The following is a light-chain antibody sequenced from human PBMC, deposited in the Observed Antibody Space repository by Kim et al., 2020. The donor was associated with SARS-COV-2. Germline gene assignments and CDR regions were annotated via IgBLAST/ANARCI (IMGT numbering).Light chain of an antibody. CDR3: QQYGNSQYT. V-gene: IGKV3-20*01. J-gene: IGKJ2*01. CDR1: QSVNSHY. Sequence: LSPGERATRSCRASQSVNSHYLAWYQQKLGQAPRLLIYGASSRAIGIPDRFSGSGSGTDFTLTISRLEPEDFAVYYCQQYGNSQYTFGQGTKLEI. CDR2: GAS.